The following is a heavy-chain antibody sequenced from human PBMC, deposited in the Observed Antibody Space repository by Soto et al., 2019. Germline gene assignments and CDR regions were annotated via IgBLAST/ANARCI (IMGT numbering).Heavy chain of an antibody. V-gene: IGHV3-48*01. Sequence: GGSLRLSCAASGFTFSSYSMNWVRQAPGKGLEWVSYISSSSSTIYYADSVKGRFTISRDNAKNSLYLQMNSLRAEDTAVYYCARVQGGSGSYYNLPDYWGQGTLVTVSS. D-gene: IGHD3-10*01. CDR1: GFTFSSYS. CDR3: ARVQGGSGSYYNLPDY. CDR2: ISSSSSTI. J-gene: IGHJ4*02.